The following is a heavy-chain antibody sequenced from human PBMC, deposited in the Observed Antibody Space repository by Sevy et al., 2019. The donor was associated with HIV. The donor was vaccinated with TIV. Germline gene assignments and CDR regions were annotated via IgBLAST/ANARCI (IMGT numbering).Heavy chain of an antibody. CDR1: GFTFSTYT. V-gene: IGHV3-21*01. CDR2: ISSSSNYI. J-gene: IGHJ3*02. Sequence: GGYLRLSCAASGFTFSTYTMNWVRQAPGKGLEWVVSISSSSNYIYYADSVKGRFTISRDNAKNSLYLQMNSLRAEDTAVYYCARPYGSGSWEAFDIWGQGTMVTVSS. D-gene: IGHD3-10*01. CDR3: ARPYGSGSWEAFDI.